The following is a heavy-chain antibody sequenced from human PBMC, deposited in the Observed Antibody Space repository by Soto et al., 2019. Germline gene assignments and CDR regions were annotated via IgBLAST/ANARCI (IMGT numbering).Heavy chain of an antibody. CDR1: GGSISSSSYY. Sequence: QLQLQESGPGLVKPSETLSLTCTVSGGSISSSSYYWGWIRQPPGKGLDWIGSIYYSGSTYYNPSLMRRVPISVDTAKNQFALKLSSVTAADAAVYYCARGDGTTNVFDYWGQGTLVTVSS. J-gene: IGHJ4*02. CDR2: IYYSGST. D-gene: IGHD3-3*01. V-gene: IGHV4-39*01. CDR3: ARGDGTTNVFDY.